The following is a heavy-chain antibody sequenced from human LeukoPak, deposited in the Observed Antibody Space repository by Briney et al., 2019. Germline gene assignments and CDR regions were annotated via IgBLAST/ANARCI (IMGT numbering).Heavy chain of an antibody. CDR2: IFPDDSDT. Sequence: KAGESLRISCKASGYIFTRYWIAWVRQMPGKGLEWMAMIFPDDSDTTYSPSFQGYVIISVDKSTSTAFLQWTTLEASDSALYYCARPFSRFCSGGRCYFQYTDVWGQGTPVTVS. D-gene: IGHD2-15*01. J-gene: IGHJ6*02. CDR3: ARPFSRFCSGGRCYFQYTDV. CDR1: GYIFTRYW. V-gene: IGHV5-51*01.